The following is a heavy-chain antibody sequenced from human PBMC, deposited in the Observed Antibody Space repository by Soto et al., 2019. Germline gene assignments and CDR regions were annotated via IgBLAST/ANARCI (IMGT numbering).Heavy chain of an antibody. CDR3: ARQYPSSSRHFDH. CDR2: VSSGSSNI. D-gene: IGHD6-6*01. V-gene: IGHV3-21*01. J-gene: IGHJ4*02. Sequence: EVELVESGGGLVKPGESLKLSCAASGFTFRTYNMIWVRQAPGKGLKWLASVSSGSSNIYYAASVKGRFTISRDNAQNSLFLQINSLSAEDTAVYYCARQYPSSSRHFDHWGQGTLVTVSA. CDR1: GFTFRTYN.